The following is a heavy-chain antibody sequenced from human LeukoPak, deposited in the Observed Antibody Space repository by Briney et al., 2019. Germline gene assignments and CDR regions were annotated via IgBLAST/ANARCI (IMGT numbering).Heavy chain of an antibody. CDR2: IYYSGGT. CDR3: ARRNIVAASDY. V-gene: IGHV4-59*08. CDR1: GGSISGYY. J-gene: IGHJ4*02. D-gene: IGHD6-25*01. Sequence: SETLSLTCTVSGGSISGYYWSWIRQPPGKGLEWIGYIYYSGGTNYHPSLKSRVTISVDTSKNQFSLKLSSVTAADTAVYYCARRNIVAASDYWGQGTLVTVSS.